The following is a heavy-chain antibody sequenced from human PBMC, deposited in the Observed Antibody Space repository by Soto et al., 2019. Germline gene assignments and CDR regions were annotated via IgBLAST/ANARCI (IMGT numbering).Heavy chain of an antibody. V-gene: IGHV3-74*01. D-gene: IGHD3-22*01. J-gene: IGHJ4*02. CDR3: AKVPGYYDSSGLSAYYFDY. Sequence: PGGSLRLSCAASGFTFSGHWMHWVRQVPGKGLEWVARINTDGSSSSYADSVKGRFTISRDNAKNTLYLQMNGLRAEDTAVYYCAKVPGYYDSSGLSAYYFDYWGQGTQVTVSS. CDR1: GFTFSGHW. CDR2: INTDGSSS.